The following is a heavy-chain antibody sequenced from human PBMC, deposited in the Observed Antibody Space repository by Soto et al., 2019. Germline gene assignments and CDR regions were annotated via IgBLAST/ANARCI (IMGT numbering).Heavy chain of an antibody. J-gene: IGHJ6*02. V-gene: IGHV4-59*01. CDR2: VYYAGAT. Sequence: SETLSLTCTFSVASLNSSYWGWIRQPPGKGPEWIGYVYYAGATNYNPSLESRVTISPDTSRNQFSLNLRSVTAADTAVYYCARVMGDWGTYYYYYGMDVWGQGNTVPGSS. CDR1: VASLNSSY. CDR3: ARVMGDWGTYYYYYGMDV. D-gene: IGHD3-16*01.